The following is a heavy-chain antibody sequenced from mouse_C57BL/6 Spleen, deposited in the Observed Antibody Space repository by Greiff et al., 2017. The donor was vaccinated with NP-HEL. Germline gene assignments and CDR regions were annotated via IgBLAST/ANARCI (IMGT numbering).Heavy chain of an antibody. V-gene: IGHV1-82*01. D-gene: IGHD2-3*01. J-gene: IGHJ2*01. CDR3: AGGDDGYAFDY. CDR1: GYAFSSSG. Sequence: QVQLKESGPELVKPGASVKISCKASGYAFSSSGMNWVKQRPGKGLEWIGRICPGDGDTNYNGKFKGKATLTADKSSSSAYMQLRSLTSKASAVYFCAGGDDGYAFDYWGQGTTLTVSS. CDR2: ICPGDGDT.